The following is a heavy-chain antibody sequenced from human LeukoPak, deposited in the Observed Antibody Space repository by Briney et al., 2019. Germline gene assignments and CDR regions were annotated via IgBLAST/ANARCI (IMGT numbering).Heavy chain of an antibody. D-gene: IGHD3-9*01. CDR2: FDPEDGET. V-gene: IGHV1-24*01. CDR1: GYTLTELS. Sequence: GASVKVSCKVSGYTLTELSMHWVRQAPGKGLEWMGGFDPEDGETIYAQKFQGRVTMTEDTSTDTAYMELRSLRSDDTAVYYCAREMMVASLTGLFISLDYWGRGTLVTVSS. CDR3: AREMMVASLTGLFISLDY. J-gene: IGHJ4*02.